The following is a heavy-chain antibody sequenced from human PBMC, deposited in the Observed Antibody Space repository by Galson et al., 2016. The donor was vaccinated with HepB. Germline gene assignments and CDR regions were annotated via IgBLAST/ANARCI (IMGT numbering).Heavy chain of an antibody. V-gene: IGHV3-21*01. J-gene: IGHJ3*02. CDR3: ARDPSFGDYGSGFDI. D-gene: IGHD4-17*01. Sequence: SLRLSCAASGFTFSSYSMNWVRQAPGKGLEWVSSISSGSSYIYYADSVRGRFIISRDNAKNSLYLQMNSLRAGDTAVYYCARDPSFGDYGSGFDIWGQGTMVTVSS. CDR1: GFTFSSYS. CDR2: ISSGSSYI.